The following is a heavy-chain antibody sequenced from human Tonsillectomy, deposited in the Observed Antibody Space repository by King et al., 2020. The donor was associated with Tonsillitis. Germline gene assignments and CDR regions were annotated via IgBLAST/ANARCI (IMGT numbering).Heavy chain of an antibody. V-gene: IGHV1-46*02. Sequence: QLVQSGAEVKKPGASVKVSCKASGYTFNNYYIHWVRQAPGQGLEWMGIINPSGGITTYAQKFQGRITLTRDTSTSTVHMDLSSLRSEDKAVYYCTRKACGGYRLGAFDYWGQGTLVTVSA. CDR2: INPSGGIT. J-gene: IGHJ4*02. CDR3: TRKACGGYRLGAFDY. D-gene: IGHD5-18*01. CDR1: GYTFNNYY.